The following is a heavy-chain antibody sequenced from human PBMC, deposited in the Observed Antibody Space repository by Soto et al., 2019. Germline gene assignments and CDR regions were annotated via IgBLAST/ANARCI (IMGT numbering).Heavy chain of an antibody. CDR1: GFTFSSYG. CDR3: ANSVLLWFGETTPYMDV. Sequence: QVQLVESGGGVVQPGRSLRLSCAASGFTFSSYGMHWVRQAPGKGLEWVAVISYDGSNKYYADYVKGRFTISRDNSKNTLYLQMNSLRAEDTAVYYCANSVLLWFGETTPYMDVCGKGTTVTVSS. D-gene: IGHD3-10*01. J-gene: IGHJ6*03. V-gene: IGHV3-30*18. CDR2: ISYDGSNK.